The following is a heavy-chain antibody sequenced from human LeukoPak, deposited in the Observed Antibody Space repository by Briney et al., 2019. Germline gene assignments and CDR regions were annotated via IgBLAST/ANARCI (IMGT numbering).Heavy chain of an antibody. V-gene: IGHV4-59*01. J-gene: IGHJ4*02. CDR3: ARGPTRYYFDY. Sequence: SGTLSLTCTVSGGSISNYYWSWIRQPPGRGLEWIGYVYSSGSTNYNPSLKSRVTISVDTSKNQLSLKLSSVTAADTAVYYCARGPTRYYFDYWGQGTLVTV. CDR2: VYSSGST. CDR1: GGSISNYY.